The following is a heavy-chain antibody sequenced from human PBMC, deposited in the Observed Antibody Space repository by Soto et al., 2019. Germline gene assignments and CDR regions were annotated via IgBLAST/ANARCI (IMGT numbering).Heavy chain of an antibody. CDR1: EIIFSGYG. CDR3: ARDGVGGTVFFGYLDY. V-gene: IGHV3-33*01. J-gene: IGHJ4*02. Sequence: QVQLVESGGGVVQPGRSLRLSCAVSEIIFSGYGMHWVRQAPGKGLEWVAVIRFDGSNIHYADSVKGRFTISRDNSKNTLYLQMDSQRAEDTAVYYGARDGVGGTVFFGYLDYLCQGALVSVSS. CDR2: IRFDGSNI. D-gene: IGHD1-26*01.